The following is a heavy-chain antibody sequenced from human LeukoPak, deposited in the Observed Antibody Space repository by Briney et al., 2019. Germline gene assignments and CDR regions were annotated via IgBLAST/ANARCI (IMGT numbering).Heavy chain of an antibody. J-gene: IGHJ6*02. V-gene: IGHV1-46*01. Sequence: EASVKVSCKASGYTVTSYYMHWVRQAPGQGHEWMAILNPSGGSSSYAQKFQGRATLTRATSTSTVYMELSSLRSEDTAVYYCASVYEYGMDVWGQGTTVIVSS. CDR1: GYTVTSYY. CDR2: LNPSGGSS. CDR3: ASVYEYGMDV.